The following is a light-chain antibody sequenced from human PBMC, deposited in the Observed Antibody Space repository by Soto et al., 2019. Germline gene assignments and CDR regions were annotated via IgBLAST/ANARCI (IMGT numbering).Light chain of an antibody. CDR1: QNIGTW. CDR2: DAS. CDR3: QEYNRYRVN. Sequence: DIQVTQAPATLSASVGARVTITCRARQNIGTWLAWYQQKPGNAPKFLIYDASTLESGVTTRFSGSGSGTEFTLTMSSLQPEDVETYYCQEYNRYRVNFGKGTRLQI. V-gene: IGKV1-5*01. J-gene: IGKJ5*01.